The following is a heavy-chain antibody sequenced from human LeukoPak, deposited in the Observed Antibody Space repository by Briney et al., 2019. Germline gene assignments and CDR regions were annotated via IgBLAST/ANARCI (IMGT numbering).Heavy chain of an antibody. CDR2: IYSGGTT. CDR3: ARSYSNHLFGMDV. J-gene: IGHJ6*02. CDR1: GFIVTSYY. D-gene: IGHD4-11*01. V-gene: IGHV3-66*01. Sequence: GGSLRLSCEASGFIVTSYYMTWVRQAPGKGLEWVSVIYSGGTTYYADSVKGRVAISRDNSKNTVFLQMNSVRAEDTAVYYCARSYSNHLFGMDVWGQGTTVIVSS.